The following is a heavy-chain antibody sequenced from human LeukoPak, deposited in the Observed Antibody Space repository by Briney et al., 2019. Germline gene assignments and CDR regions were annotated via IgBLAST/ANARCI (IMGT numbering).Heavy chain of an antibody. CDR1: GFIFREYW. Sequence: GGSLRLSCAASGFIFREYWMSWVRQAPGKGLQWVAHIKEDGSEKYYLDSVKGRFTIARDDARTSLYLQMHSLGDEDTALYYCVRAGWELDYWGQGTPVTVSS. V-gene: IGHV3-7*01. D-gene: IGHD4-23*01. CDR3: VRAGWELDY. CDR2: IKEDGSEK. J-gene: IGHJ4*02.